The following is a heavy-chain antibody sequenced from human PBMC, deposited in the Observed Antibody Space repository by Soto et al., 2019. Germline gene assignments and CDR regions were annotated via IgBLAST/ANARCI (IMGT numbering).Heavy chain of an antibody. CDR3: AGPKLDLYSGSYYGHYYYGMDV. D-gene: IGHD1-26*01. Sequence: LRLSCAASGFTFSSYGMHWVRQAPGKGLEWVAVIWYDGSNKYYADSVKGRFTISRDNSKNTLYLQMNSLRAEDTAVYYCAGPKLDLYSGSYYGHYYYGMDVWGQGTKVTVSS. CDR1: GFTFSSYG. J-gene: IGHJ6*02. CDR2: IWYDGSNK. V-gene: IGHV3-33*01.